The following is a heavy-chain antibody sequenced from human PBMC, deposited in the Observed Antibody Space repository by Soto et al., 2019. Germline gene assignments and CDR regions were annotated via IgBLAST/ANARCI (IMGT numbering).Heavy chain of an antibody. CDR2: IYYSGST. D-gene: IGHD3-10*01. J-gene: IGHJ4*02. V-gene: IGHV4-59*01. CDR1: GGSISSWY. Sequence: SETLSLTCTVSGGSISSWYWSWIRQPPGKGLEWIGYIYYSGSTNYNPSLKSRVTISVDTSKNQFSLKLSSVTAADTAVYYCARGSGYYFDYWGQGTLVTVSS. CDR3: ARGSGYYFDY.